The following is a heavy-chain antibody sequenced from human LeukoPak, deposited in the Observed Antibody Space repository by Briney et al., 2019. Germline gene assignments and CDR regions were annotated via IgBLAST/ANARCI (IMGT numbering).Heavy chain of an antibody. CDR1: GFTFSSYA. D-gene: IGHD3-10*01. CDR3: AKGRYYGSGSFLNSFDI. CDR2: ISYDGSNK. V-gene: IGHV3-30-3*01. Sequence: GRSLRLSCAASGFTFSSYAMHWVRQAPGKGLEWVAVISYDGSNKYYADSVKGRFTISRDNSKTTLYLQMNSLSAEDTALYYCAKGRYYGSGSFLNSFDIWGQGTMVTVSS. J-gene: IGHJ3*02.